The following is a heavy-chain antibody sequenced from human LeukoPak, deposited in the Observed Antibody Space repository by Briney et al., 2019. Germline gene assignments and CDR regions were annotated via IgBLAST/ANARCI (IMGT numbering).Heavy chain of an antibody. J-gene: IGHJ4*02. D-gene: IGHD1-26*01. CDR1: GYTFTIYY. V-gene: IGHV1-2*02. CDR3: AREGKIVGASFDY. CDR2: IYPNSGGA. Sequence: GASVKVSCKASGYTFTIYYIHWVRQAPGQGLEWMGSIYPNSGGANFAQSFQGRVTLTRDTSSSTAYLELTRLRSDDTAVYYCAREGKIVGASFDYWGQGTLVTVSS.